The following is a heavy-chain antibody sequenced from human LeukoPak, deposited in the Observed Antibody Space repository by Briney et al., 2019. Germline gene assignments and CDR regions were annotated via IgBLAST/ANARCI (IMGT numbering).Heavy chain of an antibody. CDR2: IYYSGYT. Sequence: SETLSLTCTVSGGSISSSSYYWGWIRQPPGKGLEWIGSIYYSGYTYYNPSVESRVTISVDTSKNQFSLKLSSVTAADTAIYYCAKGAGGFSYYNWFDPWGQGTLVTVSS. D-gene: IGHD5-18*01. CDR1: GGSISSSSYY. J-gene: IGHJ5*02. CDR3: AKGAGGFSYYNWFDP. V-gene: IGHV4-39*01.